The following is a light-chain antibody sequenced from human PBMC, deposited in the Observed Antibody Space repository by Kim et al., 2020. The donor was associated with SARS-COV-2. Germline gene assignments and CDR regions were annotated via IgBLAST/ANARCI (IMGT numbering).Light chain of an antibody. CDR2: DTS. J-gene: IGKJ2*01. Sequence: LSLSPWERATLSCRASQSVSTYLAWYQQKPGQAPRLLIYDTSNRATGIPARFSGSGSGTDFTLTISSLEPEDFAVYYCQQRRNWYTFGQGTKLEIK. V-gene: IGKV3-11*01. CDR3: QQRRNWYT. CDR1: QSVSTY.